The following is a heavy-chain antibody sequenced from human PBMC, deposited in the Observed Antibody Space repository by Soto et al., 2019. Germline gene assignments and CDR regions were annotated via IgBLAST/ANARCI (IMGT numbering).Heavy chain of an antibody. CDR3: ASSTKDYDFWSGYVTNPYYYYYYGMDV. CDR1: GGSISSGGYY. J-gene: IGHJ6*02. Sequence: SETLSLTCTVSGGSISSGGYYWSWIRQHPGKGLEWIGYIYYSGSTYYNPSLKSRVTISVDTSKNQFSLKLSSVTAADTAVYYCASSTKDYDFWSGYVTNPYYYYYYGMDVWGQGTTVTVSS. D-gene: IGHD3-3*01. V-gene: IGHV4-31*03. CDR2: IYYSGST.